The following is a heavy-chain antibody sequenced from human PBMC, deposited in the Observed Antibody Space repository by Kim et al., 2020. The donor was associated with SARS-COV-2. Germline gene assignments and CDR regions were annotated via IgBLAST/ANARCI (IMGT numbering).Heavy chain of an antibody. V-gene: IGHV3-23*01. CDR2: ISGSGGST. CDR1: GFTFSSYA. D-gene: IGHD4-17*01. J-gene: IGHJ6*02. Sequence: GGSLRLSCAASGFTFSSYAMSWVRQAPGKGLEWVSAISGSGGSTYYADSVKGRFTISRDNSKNTLYLQMNSLRAEDTAVYYCANRGDYVDYYYYGMDVWGQGTTVTVSS. CDR3: ANRGDYVDYYYYGMDV.